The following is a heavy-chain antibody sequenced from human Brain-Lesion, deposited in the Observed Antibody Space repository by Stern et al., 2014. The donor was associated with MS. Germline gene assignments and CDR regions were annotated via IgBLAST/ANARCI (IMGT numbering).Heavy chain of an antibody. V-gene: IGHV4-61*02. J-gene: IGHJ6*02. CDR1: GGSISSGGYY. Sequence: MQLVESGPGLVKPSQTLSLSCTVSGGSISSGGYYWSWIRQPAGKGLEWIGRIFNSGSTSYNPPLKRPVTLSIDTSKDQVSLRLNSMTAADTAVYYCARGRVVPGFQYYATDVWGQGTTVIVSS. CDR2: IFNSGST. CDR3: ARGRVVPGFQYYATDV. D-gene: IGHD2-2*01.